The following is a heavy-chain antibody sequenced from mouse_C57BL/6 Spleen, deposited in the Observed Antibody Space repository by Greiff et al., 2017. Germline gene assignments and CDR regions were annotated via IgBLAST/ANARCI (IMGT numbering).Heavy chain of an antibody. CDR3: ARSPVYYGYDEEFAY. CDR2: INPNNGGT. J-gene: IGHJ3*01. V-gene: IGHV1-26*01. CDR1: GYTFTDYY. D-gene: IGHD2-2*01. Sequence: QLQQSGPELVKPGASVKISCKASGYTFTDYYMNWVKQSHGKSIEWIGDINPNNGGTSYNQKFKGKSTLTVDKSSSTAYMELRSLTSEDSAVYYCARSPVYYGYDEEFAYWGQGTLVTVSA.